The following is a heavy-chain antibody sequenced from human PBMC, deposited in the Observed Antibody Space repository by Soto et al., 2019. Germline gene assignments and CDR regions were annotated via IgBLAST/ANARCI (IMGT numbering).Heavy chain of an antibody. CDR3: AKDQIAVAGSTFDF. Sequence: EVQLLASGGGLVQPGGSLRLSCVASGFTFSSYAMSWVRQAPGRGLEWVSGISGTGTNTYYADSVKGRFTISRDNSKKTVYLQMNSLRAEDTAVYFCAKDQIAVAGSTFDFWGHGTRVTVSS. J-gene: IGHJ4*01. V-gene: IGHV3-23*01. D-gene: IGHD6-19*01. CDR1: GFTFSSYA. CDR2: ISGTGTNT.